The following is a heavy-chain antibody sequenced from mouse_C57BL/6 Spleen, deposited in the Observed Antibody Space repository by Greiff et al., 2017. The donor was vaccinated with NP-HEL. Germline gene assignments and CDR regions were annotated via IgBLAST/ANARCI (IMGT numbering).Heavy chain of an antibody. V-gene: IGHV1-50*01. CDR2: IDPSDSYT. Sequence: VKLQQPGAELVKPGASVKLSCKASGYTFTSYWMQWVKQRPGQGLEWIGEIDPSDSYTNYNQKFKGKATLTVDTSSSTAYMQLSSLTSEDSAVYYCARIEAYYGSSQGFDYWGQGTTLTVSS. CDR1: GYTFTSYW. J-gene: IGHJ2*01. D-gene: IGHD1-1*01. CDR3: ARIEAYYGSSQGFDY.